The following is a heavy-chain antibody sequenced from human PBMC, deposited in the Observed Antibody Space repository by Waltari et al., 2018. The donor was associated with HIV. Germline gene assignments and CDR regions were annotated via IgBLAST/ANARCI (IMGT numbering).Heavy chain of an antibody. CDR2: TIPILGTA. D-gene: IGHD2-15*01. CDR3: ARGGGYCSGGSCYRDPNFDY. V-gene: IGHV1-69*01. J-gene: IGHJ4*02. CDR1: GGTFSSYA. Sequence: QVQLVQSGAEVKKPGSSVKVSCKASGGTFSSYAISWVRQAPGQGLEWMGGTIPILGTANSEQKFQGRVRITADESTSTAYMALSSLRSEDTAVYYCARGGGYCSGGSCYRDPNFDYWGQGTLVTVSS.